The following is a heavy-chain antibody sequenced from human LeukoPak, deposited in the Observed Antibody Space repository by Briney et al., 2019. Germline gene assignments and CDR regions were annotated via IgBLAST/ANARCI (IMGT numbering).Heavy chain of an antibody. V-gene: IGHV4-59*01. J-gene: IGHJ4*02. CDR3: ARVSVRGIVVPAAIQYYFDY. CDR1: GGSISSYC. CDR2: IYYSGST. D-gene: IGHD2-2*02. Sequence: SETLSLTCTVSGGSISSYCWSWIRQPPGKGLEWIGYIYYSGSTNYNPSLKSRVTISVDTSKNQFSLKLSSVTAADTAVYYCARVSVRGIVVPAAIQYYFDYWGQGTLVTVSS.